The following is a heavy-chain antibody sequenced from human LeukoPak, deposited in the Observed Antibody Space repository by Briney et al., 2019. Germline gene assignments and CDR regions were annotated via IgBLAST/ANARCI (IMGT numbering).Heavy chain of an antibody. CDR1: GYTFTGYY. D-gene: IGHD3-3*01. V-gene: IGHV1-2*02. CDR2: INPNSGGT. Sequence: ASVKVSCKASGYTFTGYYMHWVRQAPGQGLEWMGWINPNSGGTNYAQKFQGRVTMTRDTSISTAYMELSRLRSDDTAVYYCARGVTIFGGINWFDPWGQGTLVTVSS. J-gene: IGHJ5*02. CDR3: ARGVTIFGGINWFDP.